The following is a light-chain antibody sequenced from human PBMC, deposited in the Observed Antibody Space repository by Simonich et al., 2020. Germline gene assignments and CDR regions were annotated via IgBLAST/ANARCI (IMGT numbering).Light chain of an antibody. V-gene: IGKV4-1*01. CDR1: QSVLYRSNNKNY. CDR2: WAY. Sequence: DIVMTQSPDSLAVSLGERATINCKSSQSVLYRSNNKNYLAWYQQKPGQPPKLLSYWAYTRESGVPDRFSGSGSGTDFTLTISRLQAEDVAVYYCKQYYSTPFTFGPGTKVDIK. J-gene: IGKJ3*01. CDR3: KQYYSTPFT.